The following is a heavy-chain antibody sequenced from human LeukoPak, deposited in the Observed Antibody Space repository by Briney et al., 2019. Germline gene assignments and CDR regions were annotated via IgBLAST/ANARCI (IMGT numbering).Heavy chain of an antibody. CDR1: GGSFSGYY. V-gene: IGHV4-34*01. D-gene: IGHD6-19*01. Sequence: SETLSLTCAVYGGSFSGYYWSWIRQPPGKGLEWIGEINHSGSTNYNPSLKSRVTISVDTSKNQFSLKLSSVTAADTAVYYCAKDSSGWNYYGMDVWGQGTTVTVSS. CDR3: AKDSSGWNYYGMDV. J-gene: IGHJ6*02. CDR2: INHSGST.